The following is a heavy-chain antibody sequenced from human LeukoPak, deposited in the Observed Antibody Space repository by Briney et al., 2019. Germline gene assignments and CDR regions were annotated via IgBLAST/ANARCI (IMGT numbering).Heavy chain of an antibody. CDR3: AKDQDANYFDY. CDR2: ISASGGST. D-gene: IGHD2-8*01. Sequence: GGSLRLSYAASEFTFSSYAMNWVRQAPGKGLEWVSAISASGGSTYYADSVKGRFSISRDNSKNTLYLQMNSLRAEDTAVYYCAKDQDANYFDYWGQGTLVTVSS. J-gene: IGHJ4*02. V-gene: IGHV3-23*01. CDR1: EFTFSSYA.